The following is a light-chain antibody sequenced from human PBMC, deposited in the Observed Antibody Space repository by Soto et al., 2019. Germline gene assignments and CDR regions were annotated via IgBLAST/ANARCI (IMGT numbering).Light chain of an antibody. CDR1: QIVSSN. Sequence: EIVMTQYPATLSLSPGERATLSCRASQIVSSNLAWCQQKPGQAPRLLIYGASTRATVIPARFSGSGSGTEFTLTISSLQSEDFAIYYCQQYDKWPPTFGQGTRLEI. CDR2: GAS. CDR3: QQYDKWPPT. V-gene: IGKV3-15*01. J-gene: IGKJ5*01.